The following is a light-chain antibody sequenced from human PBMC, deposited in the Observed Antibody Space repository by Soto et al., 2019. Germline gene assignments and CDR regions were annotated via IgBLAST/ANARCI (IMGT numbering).Light chain of an antibody. V-gene: IGKV3-20*01. CDR3: QQYGSSPWT. Sequence: EIVLTQSPGTLSLSPGERATLSCRASQSVSNSYITWYQQKPGQAPRLLIYGASSRATGIPDRFSGSGSGTDFTLTISRLEPEDFAVYYWQQYGSSPWTFGQGTKVEIK. CDR2: GAS. CDR1: QSVSNSY. J-gene: IGKJ1*01.